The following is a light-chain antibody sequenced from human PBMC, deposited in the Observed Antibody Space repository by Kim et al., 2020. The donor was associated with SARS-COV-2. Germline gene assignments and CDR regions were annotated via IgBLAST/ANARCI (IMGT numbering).Light chain of an antibody. J-gene: IGKJ5*01. CDR3: QHTCSFPHIP. Sequence: DIQMTQSPSTLSASVGDRVTISCRASQSISSYVDWYQHKAGKAPKLLIYAASSLQSGVPSRFSGSGSETDFTLTISSLQPEDFATYSFQHTCSFPHIPFGQRARLEIK. CDR1: QSISSY. V-gene: IGKV1-39*01. CDR2: AAS.